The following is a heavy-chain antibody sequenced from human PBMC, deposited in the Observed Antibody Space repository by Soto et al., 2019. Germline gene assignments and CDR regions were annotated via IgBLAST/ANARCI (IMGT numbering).Heavy chain of an antibody. D-gene: IGHD2-21*02. CDR2: ISGSGGTT. J-gene: IGHJ3*01. CDR1: GFTFNTFA. CDR3: AKGFIVVVTAIRPDDNDGV. Sequence: HPGGSLRLSCAASGFTFNTFAMNWVRQAPGKGLAWVASISGSGGTTYYADSVMGRFTISRDTSKNTLYLQMNSLSAEDTAVYYCAKGFIVVVTAIRPDDNDGVWGQGTMVTVAS. V-gene: IGHV3-23*01.